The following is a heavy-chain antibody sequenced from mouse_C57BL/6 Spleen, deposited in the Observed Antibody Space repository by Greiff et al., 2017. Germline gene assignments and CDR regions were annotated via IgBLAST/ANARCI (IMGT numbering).Heavy chain of an antibody. CDR1: GYTFTSYW. J-gene: IGHJ4*01. V-gene: IGHV1-50*01. CDR2: IDPSDSYT. Sequence: QVQLQQPGAELVKPGASVKLSCKASGYTFTSYWMQWVKQRPGQGLEWIGEIDPSDSYTNYNQKLKGKATLTVDTSSSTAYMQLSSLTSEDSAVYYCARGGDSNPYAMDYWGQGTSVTVSS. CDR3: ARGGDSNPYAMDY. D-gene: IGHD2-5*01.